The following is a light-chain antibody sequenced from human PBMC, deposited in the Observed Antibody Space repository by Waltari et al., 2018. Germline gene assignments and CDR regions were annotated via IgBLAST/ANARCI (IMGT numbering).Light chain of an antibody. CDR3: QSFDGRRTL. J-gene: IGLJ2*01. Sequence: QSVLTQPPSVSAAPGRRVTISCTGDISNIGAGYDVHWYQQLPETSPKLLIYRNHNRPSGVPDRFSASRSGTSASLAITGLQAEDEADYYCQSFDGRRTLFGGGTKLTVL. CDR2: RNH. CDR1: ISNIGAGYD. V-gene: IGLV1-40*01.